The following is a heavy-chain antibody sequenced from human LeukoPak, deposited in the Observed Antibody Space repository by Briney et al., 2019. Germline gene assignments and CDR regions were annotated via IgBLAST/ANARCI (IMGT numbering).Heavy chain of an antibody. V-gene: IGHV3-23*01. CDR2: ISGNGGST. CDR1: GFTVSSYA. Sequence: GGSLRLSCAASGFTVSSYAMSWVRQAPGKGLEWVSGISGNGGSTYYADSVKGRFTSSRDNSKNTLFLQMNSLRAEDTAVYYCARSGGSYWYWGQGTLVTVSS. CDR3: ARSGGSYWY. J-gene: IGHJ4*02. D-gene: IGHD1-26*01.